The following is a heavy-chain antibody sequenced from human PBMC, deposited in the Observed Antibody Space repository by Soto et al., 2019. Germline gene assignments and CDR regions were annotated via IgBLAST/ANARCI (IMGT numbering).Heavy chain of an antibody. D-gene: IGHD3-16*02. CDR1: GCTFSSYS. CDR2: ISSSSSTI. V-gene: IGHV3-48*02. J-gene: IGHJ6*02. CDR3: ARDLFLYVIGYYYYGMDV. Sequence: GGSLRLSCAASGCTFSSYSMNWVRQAPGKGLEWVPYISSSSSTIYYADSVKGRFTISRDNAKNSLYLQMNSLRDEDTAVYYCARDLFLYVIGYYYYGMDVWGQGTTVTVSS.